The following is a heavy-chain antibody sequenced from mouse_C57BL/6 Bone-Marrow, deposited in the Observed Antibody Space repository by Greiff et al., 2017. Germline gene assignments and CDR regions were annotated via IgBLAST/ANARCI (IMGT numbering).Heavy chain of an antibody. CDR2: IDPETGGA. Sequence: QVQLKESGAELVRPGASVTLSCKASGYTFTDYEMHWVKQTPVHGLEWIGAIDPETGGAAYNQKFKGKAILTADKSSSTAYMELRSLTSEDSAVYYCTRPDWYFDVWGTGTTVTVSS. J-gene: IGHJ1*03. CDR3: TRPDWYFDV. V-gene: IGHV1-15*01. CDR1: GYTFTDYE.